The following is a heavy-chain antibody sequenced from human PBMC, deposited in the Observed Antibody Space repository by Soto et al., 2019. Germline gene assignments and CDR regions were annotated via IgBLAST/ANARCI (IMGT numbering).Heavy chain of an antibody. Sequence: QVQLVQSGAEVKKPGSSVKVSYKASAGTFSSYAISWVRQAPGQGLEWMGGISPIFGTASYAQKFQGRVTITADESTSTAYMELGSLRSEDTAVYYCARLVSYGMDVWAQGTTVTVSS. CDR3: ARLVSYGMDV. V-gene: IGHV1-69*12. D-gene: IGHD6-6*01. CDR2: ISPIFGTA. J-gene: IGHJ6*02. CDR1: AGTFSSYA.